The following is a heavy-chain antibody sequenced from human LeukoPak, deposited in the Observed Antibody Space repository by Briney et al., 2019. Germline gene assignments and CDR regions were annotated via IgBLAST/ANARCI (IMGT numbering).Heavy chain of an antibody. CDR1: GYSFTSNW. CDR3: PRQPEGTWFDP. J-gene: IGHJ5*02. D-gene: IGHD1-1*01. CDR2: IDPSDSYT. V-gene: IGHV5-10-1*01. Sequence: GESLKISCKGSGYSFTSNWISWVRQMPGKGLEWMGRIDPSDSYTNYSPSFQGHVTISADKSISTAYLQWSRLKASDTAMYYCPRQPEGTWFDPWGQGTLVTVSS.